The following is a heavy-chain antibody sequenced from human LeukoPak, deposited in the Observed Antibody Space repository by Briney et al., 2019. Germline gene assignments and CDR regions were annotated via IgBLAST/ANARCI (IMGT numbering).Heavy chain of an antibody. J-gene: IGHJ4*02. CDR3: AREVYYDFWSGGGFDY. CDR1: GFTSSSYS. V-gene: IGHV3-48*01. Sequence: GGSLRLSCAASGFTSSSYSMNWVRQAPGKGLEWVSYISSSSSTIYYADSVKGRFTISRDNAKNSLYLQMNSLRAEDTAVYYCAREVYYDFWSGGGFDYWGQGTLVTVFS. D-gene: IGHD3-3*01. CDR2: ISSSSSTI.